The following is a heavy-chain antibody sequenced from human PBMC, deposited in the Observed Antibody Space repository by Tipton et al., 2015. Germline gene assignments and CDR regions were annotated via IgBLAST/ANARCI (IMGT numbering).Heavy chain of an antibody. CDR3: ATFEGSDEVAFFGLYV. Sequence: TLSLTCRVSGGSISSRSHCWGWIRQSPGKGLEWLGTLCYTGNTYYNSSLKSPISIFLDTSEEQFYLRMTSVTAADTAVYYCATFEGSDEVAFFGLYVWGPGTAVTVS. V-gene: IGHV4-39*01. CDR2: LCYTGNT. D-gene: IGHD3-10*01. J-gene: IGHJ6*02. CDR1: GGSISSRSHC.